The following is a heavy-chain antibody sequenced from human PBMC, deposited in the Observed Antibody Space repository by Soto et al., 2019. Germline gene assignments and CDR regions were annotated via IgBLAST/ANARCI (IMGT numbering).Heavy chain of an antibody. CDR2: ISYDGSNK. J-gene: IGHJ5*02. Sequence: PGGSLRLSCAASGFTFSSYGMHWVRQAPGKGLEWVAVISYDGSNKYYADSVKGRFTISRDNSKNTLYLQMNSLRAEDTAVYYCARDLNYCTNVVCYTSTPVGLDPWGQGTLVTVYS. CDR1: GFTFSSYG. D-gene: IGHD2-8*01. V-gene: IGHV3-30*03. CDR3: ARDLNYCTNVVCYTSTPVGLDP.